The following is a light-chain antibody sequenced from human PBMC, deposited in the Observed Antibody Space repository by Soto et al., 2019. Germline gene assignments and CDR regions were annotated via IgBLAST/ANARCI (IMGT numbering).Light chain of an antibody. Sequence: EIVMTQSPATLSVSPGDTATLSCRASQSVLNNLAWYQQKAGQAPRLLIYGASTRFSGIPARINGSGSGTEFSLTISSLQSEDFAVYFCQQYNYWPGTFGQGTKLEIK. CDR2: GAS. CDR1: QSVLNN. V-gene: IGKV3-15*01. CDR3: QQYNYWPGT. J-gene: IGKJ2*01.